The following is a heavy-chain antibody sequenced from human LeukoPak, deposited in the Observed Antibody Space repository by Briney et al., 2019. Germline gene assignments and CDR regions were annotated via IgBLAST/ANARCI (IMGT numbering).Heavy chain of an antibody. CDR1: GFTFNTYS. CDR2: ISSDSNYI. CDR3: ARDRSRLSDN. D-gene: IGHD2/OR15-2a*01. J-gene: IGHJ4*02. V-gene: IGHV3-21*01. Sequence: GGSLRLSCAASGFTFNTYSMNWVRQAPGKGLEWVSSISSDSNYIYYADSVRGRFTISRDNAKNSLYLQMGSLRAEDTAVYYCARDRSRLSDNWGQGTLVTVSS.